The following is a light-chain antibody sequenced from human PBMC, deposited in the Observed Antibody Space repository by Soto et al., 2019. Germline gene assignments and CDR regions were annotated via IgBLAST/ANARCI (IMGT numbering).Light chain of an antibody. Sequence: DIQMTQSPSSLSASVGDRVTITCRASQSISSYLYWYQQKPGKAPKLMVFAAYSLQSGVPSRFSGSGSGTDFTLTISSLQPEDFATYYCLQDYNYPRTFGQGTKVDI. CDR1: QSISSY. V-gene: IGKV1-39*01. CDR3: LQDYNYPRT. J-gene: IGKJ1*01. CDR2: AAY.